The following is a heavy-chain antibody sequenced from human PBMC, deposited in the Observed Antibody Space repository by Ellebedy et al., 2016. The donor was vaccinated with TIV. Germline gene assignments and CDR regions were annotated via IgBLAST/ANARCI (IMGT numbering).Heavy chain of an antibody. CDR1: GFTFSSYV. CDR2: ISYDGSNK. J-gene: IGHJ4*02. D-gene: IGHD5-18*01. Sequence: PGGSLRLSCAASGFTFSSYVMHWVRQAPGKGLEWVALISYDGSNKYYADSVKGRFTISRDNSKHTLYLQMNSLKAEDTAIYYCARGGVIYSYAAADCWGQGTLVTVSS. CDR3: ARGGVIYSYAAADC. V-gene: IGHV3-30-3*01.